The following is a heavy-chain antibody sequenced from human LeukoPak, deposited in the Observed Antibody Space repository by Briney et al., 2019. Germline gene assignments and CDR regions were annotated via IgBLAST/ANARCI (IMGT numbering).Heavy chain of an antibody. CDR3: ARLPYYDSSGCFYFDY. CDR2: IYHSGST. V-gene: IGHV4-59*01. Sequence: SETLSLTCTVSGGSISSYYWSWIRQPPGKGLEWIGYIYHSGSTNYNPSLKSRVTISVDTSKNQFSLKLSSVTAADTAVYYCARLPYYDSSGCFYFDYWGQGTLVTVSS. J-gene: IGHJ4*02. D-gene: IGHD3-22*01. CDR1: GGSISSYY.